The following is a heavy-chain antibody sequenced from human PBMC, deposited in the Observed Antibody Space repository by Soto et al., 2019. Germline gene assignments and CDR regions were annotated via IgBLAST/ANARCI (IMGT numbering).Heavy chain of an antibody. CDR1: GYSFTRNG. CDR3: VRDRDSDTWPSRDV. V-gene: IGHV1-18*01. D-gene: IGHD1-26*01. J-gene: IGHJ6*02. Sequence: QVHLVQSGAELKQPGASVRVSCKASGYSFTRNGISWVRQAPGQGLEWMGWISAKNGDTNYAQKFQGRVIMTTDTSTSTAYMELRSLRSDDTAVYYCVRDRDSDTWPSRDVWGQGTTVTVS. CDR2: ISAKNGDT.